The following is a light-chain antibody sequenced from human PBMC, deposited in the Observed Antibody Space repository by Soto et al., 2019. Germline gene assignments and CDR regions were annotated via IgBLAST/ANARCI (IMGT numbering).Light chain of an antibody. CDR1: QSVTSGY. J-gene: IGKJ2*01. V-gene: IGKV3-20*01. CDR3: QQYGTSLEYT. Sequence: EIVLTQSPGTLSLSPGERATLSCRASQSVTSGYLAWYQQKPGQAPRVLIFGASRRATGIPDRFIGSGSGTDFTLTLRRLEPEDFAVYYWQQYGTSLEYTVGQGTKLEI. CDR2: GAS.